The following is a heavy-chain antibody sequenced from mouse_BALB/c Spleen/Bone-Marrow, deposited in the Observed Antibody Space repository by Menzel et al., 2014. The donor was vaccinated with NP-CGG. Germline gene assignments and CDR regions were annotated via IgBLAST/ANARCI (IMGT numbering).Heavy chain of an antibody. D-gene: IGHD1-2*01. Sequence: EVKLMESGGGLAQPGGSLKLSCAASGFDFSRYWMSWVRQAPGKGLEWIGEINPGSSTINYTPSLKDKFIISRDNAKNTLYLQMSKVRSEDTALYYCASLHYYGFFAYWGQGTLVTVSA. CDR3: ASLHYYGFFAY. V-gene: IGHV4-1*02. J-gene: IGHJ3*01. CDR1: GFDFSRYW. CDR2: INPGSSTI.